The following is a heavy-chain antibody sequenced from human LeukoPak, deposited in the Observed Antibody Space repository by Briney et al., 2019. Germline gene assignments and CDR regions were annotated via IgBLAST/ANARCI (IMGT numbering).Heavy chain of an antibody. Sequence: SETLSLTCTVSGGSINNYYWSWVRQPPGKGLEWIGYVYDSGSTNYNPSLKSRVTISIDTSKKQFSLKLSSVTAADTAVYYCAREGLQSYPDYWGQGTLVTVSS. V-gene: IGHV4-59*01. CDR1: GGSINNYY. J-gene: IGHJ4*02. D-gene: IGHD5-24*01. CDR2: VYDSGST. CDR3: AREGLQSYPDY.